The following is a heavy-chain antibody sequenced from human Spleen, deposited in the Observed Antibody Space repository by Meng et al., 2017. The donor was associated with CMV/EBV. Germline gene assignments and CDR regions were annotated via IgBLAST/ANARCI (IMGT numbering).Heavy chain of an antibody. D-gene: IGHD4-11*01. CDR3: ARRGYNNYPTDY. CDR1: GYTFTTYW. V-gene: IGHV5-51*01. CDR2: IYPDDSDT. J-gene: IGHJ4*02. Sequence: CKGSGYTFTTYWIGWVRQMPGKGLEWMGMIYPDDSDTRYSPSFQGQVTISADKSVTTAYLQWNSLKASDTAMYYCARRGYNNYPTDYWGQGTLVTVSS.